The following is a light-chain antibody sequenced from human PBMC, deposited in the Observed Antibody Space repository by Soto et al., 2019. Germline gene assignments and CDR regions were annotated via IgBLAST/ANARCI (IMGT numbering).Light chain of an antibody. CDR1: SSNIGAGSD. V-gene: IGLV1-40*01. CDR3: PTYASSLSGLYV. Sequence: QSVLTQPPSISGAPGQRVTISCTGSSSNIGAGSDVHWYHQLPGTAPKLLIYGNTNRPSGVPDRFSGSKSGTSASLAIAGLQTEDEGDYYCPTYASSLSGLYVFGPGTKLTVL. CDR2: GNT. J-gene: IGLJ1*01.